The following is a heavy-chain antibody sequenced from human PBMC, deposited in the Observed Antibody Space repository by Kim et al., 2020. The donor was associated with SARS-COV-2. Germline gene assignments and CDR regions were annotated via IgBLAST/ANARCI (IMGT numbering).Heavy chain of an antibody. D-gene: IGHD3-16*01. V-gene: IGHV4-30-2*05. J-gene: IGHJ4*02. CDR3: ASTPLGWGATTLFDY. Sequence: PSLKSRVTISVDTSKNQFSLKLSSVTAADTAVYYCASTPLGWGATTLFDYWGQGTLVTVSS.